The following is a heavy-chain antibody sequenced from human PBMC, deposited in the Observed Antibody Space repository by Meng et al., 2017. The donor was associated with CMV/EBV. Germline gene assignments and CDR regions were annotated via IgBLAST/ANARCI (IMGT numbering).Heavy chain of an antibody. Sequence: GGSLRLSCAASGFTFSSYEMNWVGQAPGKGLEWVSYISSSGSTIYYADSVKGRFTISRDNAKNSLYLQMNSLRAEDTAVYYCARDFLVSSGYYRNYYYYGMDVWGQGTTVTVSS. CDR1: GFTFSSYE. CDR2: ISSSGSTI. V-gene: IGHV3-48*03. CDR3: ARDFLVSSGYYRNYYYYGMDV. D-gene: IGHD3-22*01. J-gene: IGHJ6*02.